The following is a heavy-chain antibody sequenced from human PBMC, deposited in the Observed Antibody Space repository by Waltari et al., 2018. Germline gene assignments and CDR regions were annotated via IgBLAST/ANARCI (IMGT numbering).Heavy chain of an antibody. J-gene: IGHJ5*02. CDR3: ARARLQGRWFDP. V-gene: IGHV4-34*01. CDR2: INNSQST. Sequence: QVQLQQWGAGLLKHSETLSLTCAVYGGSFSGYYWSWTRQPPGKGLEWIGEINNSQSTNYNPSLKSRVTISVDTSKNQFSLKLSSVTAADTAVYYCARARLQGRWFDPWGQGTLVTVSS. CDR1: GGSFSGYY.